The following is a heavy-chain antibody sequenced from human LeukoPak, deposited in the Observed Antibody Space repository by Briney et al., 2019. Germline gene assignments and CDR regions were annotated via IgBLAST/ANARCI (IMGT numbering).Heavy chain of an antibody. CDR1: GFTFDDYA. V-gene: IGHV3-9*01. CDR3: AKAGKLWFGELLGNYFDY. J-gene: IGHJ4*02. Sequence: GRSLRLSCAASGFTFDDYAMHWVRQAPGKGLEWVSGISWNSGSIGYADSVKGRFTISRDNAKNSLYLQMNSLRAEDTALYYCAKAGKLWFGELLGNYFDYWGQGTLVTVSS. CDR2: ISWNSGSI. D-gene: IGHD3-10*01.